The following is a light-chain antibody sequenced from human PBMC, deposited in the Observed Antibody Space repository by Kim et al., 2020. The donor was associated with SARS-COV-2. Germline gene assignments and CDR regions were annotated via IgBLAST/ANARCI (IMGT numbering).Light chain of an antibody. CDR3: QQYSIYST. J-gene: IGKJ2*01. Sequence: LSASVGDRVTITGRATQTFGSWLAWYQHKPGTAPKLLIYDASTLENGVPSRFSGSGSGTEFTLTISSLQPDDVATYYCQQYSIYSTFGQGTKLEI. V-gene: IGKV1-5*01. CDR1: QTFGSW. CDR2: DAS.